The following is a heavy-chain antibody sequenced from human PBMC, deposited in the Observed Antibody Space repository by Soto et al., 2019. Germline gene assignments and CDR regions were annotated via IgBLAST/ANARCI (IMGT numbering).Heavy chain of an antibody. Sequence: QVQLVQSGAEEKKPGASVKVSCKASGYTFTSYAMNWVRQAPGQRLEWMGWINAGNGNTKYSQKFQGRVTITSDTSVSTANIELSSLRSDDTAVYYCARSIVVVTALDYWGQGTMVTVSS. CDR1: GYTFTSYA. CDR2: INAGNGNT. CDR3: ARSIVVVTALDY. J-gene: IGHJ4*02. D-gene: IGHD2-21*02. V-gene: IGHV1-3*05.